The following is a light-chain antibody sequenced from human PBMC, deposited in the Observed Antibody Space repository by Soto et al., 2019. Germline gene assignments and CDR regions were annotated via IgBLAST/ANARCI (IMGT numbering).Light chain of an antibody. J-gene: IGKJ2*01. Sequence: DIVLTQSPGTLSLSPGERSTLSCRASQTVRDGYLAWYQQKPGQAPRLFIYGASARDTGIPDRFSGSGSGKDFTLTISGLEPEDFAVYYCQQYGVSMFTFGQGAKLEIK. CDR3: QQYGVSMFT. V-gene: IGKV3-20*01. CDR1: QTVRDGY. CDR2: GAS.